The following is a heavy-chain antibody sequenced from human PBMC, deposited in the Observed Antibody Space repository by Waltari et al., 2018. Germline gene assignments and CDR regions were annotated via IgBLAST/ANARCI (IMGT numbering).Heavy chain of an antibody. V-gene: IGHV4-38-2*02. CDR1: GYSTSSGYY. CDR2: FYHSGST. D-gene: IGHD3-22*01. CDR3: ARGVYYDSSGYSYYFDY. J-gene: IGHJ4*02. Sequence: QVQLQESGPGLVKPSETLSLTCTVSGYSTSSGYYWGWSRPPPGKGLEWSGSFYHSGSTYYNPSLKSRVTISVDTSKNQFSLKLSSVTAADTAVYYCARGVYYDSSGYSYYFDYWGQGTLVTVSS.